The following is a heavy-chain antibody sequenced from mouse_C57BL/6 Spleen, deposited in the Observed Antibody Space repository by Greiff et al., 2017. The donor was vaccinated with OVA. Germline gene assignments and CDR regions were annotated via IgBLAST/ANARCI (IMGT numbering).Heavy chain of an antibody. CDR2: IDPETGGT. V-gene: IGHV1-15*01. CDR3: TRYYYGSSSAWFAY. J-gene: IGHJ3*01. CDR1: GYTFTDYD. D-gene: IGHD1-1*01. Sequence: VQLQQSGAELVRPGASVTLSCKASGYTFTDYDMPWVKQTPVPGLEWIGAIDPETGGTAYTQKFKGKAILTADKSSSTAYMELRSLTSEDSAVDYCTRYYYGSSSAWFAYWGQGTLVTVSA.